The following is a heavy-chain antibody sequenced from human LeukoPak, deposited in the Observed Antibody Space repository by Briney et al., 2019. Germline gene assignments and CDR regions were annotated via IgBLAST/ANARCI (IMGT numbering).Heavy chain of an antibody. CDR2: IYPRDSDT. CDR3: ATRGVQPSDGFDI. J-gene: IGHJ3*02. CDR1: GYSLTNYW. Sequence: GESLKISCQGSGYSLTNYWIGWVRQMPGKGLEWMGIIYPRDSDTRYSPSFQGQVTISADKSINTAYLQWSSLKASDTAMYYCATRGVQPSDGFDIWGQGTMVTVSS. V-gene: IGHV5-51*01. D-gene: IGHD3-10*01.